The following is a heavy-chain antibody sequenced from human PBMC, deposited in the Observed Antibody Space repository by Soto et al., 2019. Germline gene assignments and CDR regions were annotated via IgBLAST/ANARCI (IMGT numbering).Heavy chain of an antibody. Sequence: SETLSPTCDVYGGSFSVYIWTWIHQTPGKGLQWIGQINHSGSANYNPSLKSRVTISVHTSNSQFSLELSSVTAADTAVYYCARGLITGSQYSGGRYYFDSWGQGTQVT. CDR2: INHSGSA. J-gene: IGHJ4*02. CDR3: ARGLITGSQYSGGRYYFDS. V-gene: IGHV4-34*01. D-gene: IGHD3-10*01. CDR1: GGSFSVYI.